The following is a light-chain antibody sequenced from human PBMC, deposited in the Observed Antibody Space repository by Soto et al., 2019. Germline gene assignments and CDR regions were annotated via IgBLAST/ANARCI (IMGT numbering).Light chain of an antibody. CDR3: QQYNNWPPWT. J-gene: IGKJ1*01. CDR2: GAS. Sequence: EIVMTQSPATLSVSPGERATLSCRASQSVSSNLAWYQQKPGQAPRLLIYGASTRATGIPARLSGSGSGTELTLTISSLQSEDFAVYYCQQYNNWPPWTFGQGTMVEIK. CDR1: QSVSSN. V-gene: IGKV3-15*01.